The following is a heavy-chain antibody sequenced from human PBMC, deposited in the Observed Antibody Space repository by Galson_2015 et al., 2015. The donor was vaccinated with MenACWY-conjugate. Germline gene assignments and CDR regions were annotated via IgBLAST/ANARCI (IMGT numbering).Heavy chain of an antibody. D-gene: IGHD3-3*01. J-gene: IGHJ5*02. V-gene: IGHV3-33*01. CDR3: ARERGLEWLPSNLFDP. Sequence: SMRLSCGAYGLTLSSYSMNWVGQSPGKGLEWVALIWSDGNKKSYVDSVRGRFNISRDNSKNTLYMQMNNLRADDTAVYYCARERGLEWLPSNLFDPWGQGTLITVSS. CDR1: GLTLSSYS. CDR2: IWSDGNKK.